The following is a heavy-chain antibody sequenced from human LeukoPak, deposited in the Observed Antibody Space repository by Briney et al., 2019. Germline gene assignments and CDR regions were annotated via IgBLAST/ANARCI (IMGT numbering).Heavy chain of an antibody. CDR2: IFHSGSI. CDR3: ARMGVSYYYDSTTYYPIAFDV. Sequence: SETLSLTCTVSGYSISGGYYRGWIRRSPEKGLEWIATIFHSGSIYYNPSLKSRVTLSVDTSKNQFSLKLNSVSTADTAVYYCARMGVSYYYDSTTYYPIAFDVWGQGTMVTVSS. J-gene: IGHJ3*01. CDR1: GYSISGGYY. V-gene: IGHV4-38-2*02. D-gene: IGHD3-22*01.